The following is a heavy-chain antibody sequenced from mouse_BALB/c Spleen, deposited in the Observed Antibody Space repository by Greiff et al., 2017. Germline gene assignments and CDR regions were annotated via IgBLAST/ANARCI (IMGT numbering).Heavy chain of an antibody. Sequence: VHLVESGPGLVQPSQSLSITCTVSGFSLTSYGVHWVRQSPGKGLEWLGVIWSGGSTDYNAAFISRLSISKDNSKSQVFFKMNSLQADDTAIYYCARNWGGYDEVFAYWGQGTLVTVSA. CDR1: GFSLTSYG. J-gene: IGHJ3*01. CDR3: ARNWGGYDEVFAY. V-gene: IGHV2-4-1*01. CDR2: IWSGGST. D-gene: IGHD2-2*01.